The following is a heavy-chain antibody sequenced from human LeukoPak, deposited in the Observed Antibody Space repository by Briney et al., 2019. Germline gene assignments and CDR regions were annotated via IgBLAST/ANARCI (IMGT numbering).Heavy chain of an antibody. CDR3: ATGGITFGGVIVLGMDV. CDR1: GFTFSSYD. Sequence: GGSLRLSCAASGFTFSSYDMHWVRQATGKGLEWVSAIGTAGDTYYPGSVKGRFTISRENAKNSLYLQMNSLRAGDTAVYYCATGGITFGGVIVLGMDVWGQGTTVTVSS. D-gene: IGHD3-16*02. V-gene: IGHV3-13*01. CDR2: IGTAGDT. J-gene: IGHJ6*02.